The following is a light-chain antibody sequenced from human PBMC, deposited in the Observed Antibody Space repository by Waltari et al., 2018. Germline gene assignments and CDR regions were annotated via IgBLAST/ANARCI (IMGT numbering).Light chain of an antibody. J-gene: IGLJ3*02. CDR3: AAWDNTLSGPS. V-gene: IGLV1-44*01. CDR2: RNK. CDR1: SSNLGSNP. Sequence: QSVVTQPPSSSGTPGQRVTISCSGRSSNLGSNPVNWYQQFPGRAPKLLIYRNKQRPSGVPDRFSGSKSGTSASLAISGLQSEDEADYYCAAWDNTLSGPSFGGGTKVTVL.